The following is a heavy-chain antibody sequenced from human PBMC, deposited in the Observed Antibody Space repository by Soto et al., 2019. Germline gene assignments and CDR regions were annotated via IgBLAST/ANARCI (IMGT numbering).Heavy chain of an antibody. CDR1: GLTLGSHG. J-gene: IGHJ4*02. D-gene: IGHD3-10*01. CDR2: ISGSGDST. V-gene: IGHV3-23*01. CDR3: ALRSGYGSRTYCPFDY. Sequence: EVQLLESGGGLVQPGGSLRLSCAASGLTLGSHGMSWVRQSPGKGLEWVSSISGSGDSTYYVESVKGRFTTSTDNSKNTLDLQMNSLRVEDTAVYYGALRSGYGSRTYCPFDYWGQGTLVTVST.